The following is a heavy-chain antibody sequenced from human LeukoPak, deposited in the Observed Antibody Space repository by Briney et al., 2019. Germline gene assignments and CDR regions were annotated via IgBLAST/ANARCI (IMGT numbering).Heavy chain of an antibody. CDR3: ATDISMVRGVFDY. Sequence: ASVKVSCKASGGTFSSYAISWVRQAPGKGLEWMGGFDPEDGETIYAQKFQGRVTMTEDTSTDTAYMELSSLRSEDTAVYYCATDISMVRGVFDYWGQGTLVTVSS. CDR2: FDPEDGET. J-gene: IGHJ4*02. CDR1: GGTFSSYA. D-gene: IGHD3-10*01. V-gene: IGHV1-24*01.